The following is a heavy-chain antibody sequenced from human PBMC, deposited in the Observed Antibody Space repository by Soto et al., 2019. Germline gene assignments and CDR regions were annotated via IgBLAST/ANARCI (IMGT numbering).Heavy chain of an antibody. D-gene: IGHD3-3*01. CDR1: GFTFDDYA. J-gene: IGHJ4*02. CDR3: AKGSGRFLKWPLDY. CDR2: IIWNSGSM. V-gene: IGHV3-9*01. Sequence: EVQLVESGGGLVQPGRSLRLSCAASGFTFDDYAMHWVRQAPGKGLEWISGIIWNSGSMGYADSVKGRFTISRDNAKNYLYLQVTSLRAEDTALYHCAKGSGRFLKWPLDYWGQGTLVTVSS.